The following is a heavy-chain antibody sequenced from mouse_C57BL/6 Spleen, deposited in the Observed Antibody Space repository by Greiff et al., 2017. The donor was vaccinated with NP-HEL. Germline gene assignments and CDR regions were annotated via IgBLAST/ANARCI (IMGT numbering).Heavy chain of an antibody. Sequence: EVQLQESGAELVKPGASVKLSCTASGFNIKDYYMHWVKQRTEQGLEWIGRIDPEDGETKYAPKFQGKATITADTSSNTAYLQLSSLTSEDTAVYYCARSDGSSQYYFDYWGQGTTLTVSS. CDR1: GFNIKDYY. D-gene: IGHD1-1*01. CDR3: ARSDGSSQYYFDY. J-gene: IGHJ2*01. V-gene: IGHV14-2*01. CDR2: IDPEDGET.